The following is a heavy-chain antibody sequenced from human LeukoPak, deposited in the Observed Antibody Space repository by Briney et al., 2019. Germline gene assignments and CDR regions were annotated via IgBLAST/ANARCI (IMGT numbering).Heavy chain of an antibody. V-gene: IGHV3-72*01. CDR3: ARYSGSYLRGLAD. CDR1: GFIFSDHY. Sequence: TGGSLRLSCAVSGFIFSDHYMDWVRQAPGKGLEWVGRIRNKANSYATEYAASVKGRFTISRDDSKNSLYLQMNSLKTEDTAMYYCARYSGSYLRGLADWGQGTMVTVSS. D-gene: IGHD1-26*01. J-gene: IGHJ3*01. CDR2: IRNKANSYAT.